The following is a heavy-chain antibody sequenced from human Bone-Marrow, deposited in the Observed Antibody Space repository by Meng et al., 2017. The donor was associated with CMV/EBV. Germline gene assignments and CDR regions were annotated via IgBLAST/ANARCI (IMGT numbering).Heavy chain of an antibody. V-gene: IGHV3-15*01. Sequence: GGSLRLSCAASGFSFTNAWMSWVRQAPGKGLEWVVSIKSKADGGTTEYAAPVKGRFTITRDDSRKTVYLQMNSLRTEDTAVYYCARGSLRYGDYWGQGTLVTVSS. CDR2: IKSKADGGTT. D-gene: IGHD3-9*01. CDR1: GFSFTNAW. CDR3: ARGSLRYGDY. J-gene: IGHJ4*02.